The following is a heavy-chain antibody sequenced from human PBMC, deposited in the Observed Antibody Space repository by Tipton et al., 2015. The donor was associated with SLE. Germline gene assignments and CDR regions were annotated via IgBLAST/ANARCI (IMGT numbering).Heavy chain of an antibody. CDR1: GFTFSNYA. CDR2: ISDKGGVR. V-gene: IGHV3-23*01. Sequence: SLRLSCAASGFTFSNYAMSWVRQAPGKGLEWVSAISDKGGVRYHTDSVKGRFTISRDNSKNTLYLQMNSLRAEDTAVYYCAKGGASFGSGRPNYFDCWGQGILVTVSS. D-gene: IGHD3-10*01. J-gene: IGHJ4*02. CDR3: AKGGASFGSGRPNYFDC.